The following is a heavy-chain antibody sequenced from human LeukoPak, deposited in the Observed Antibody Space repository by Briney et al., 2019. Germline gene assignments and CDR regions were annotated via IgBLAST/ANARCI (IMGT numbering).Heavy chain of an antibody. Sequence: PGGSLRLSCVPSGITFSNSALSWVRQAPGKGLEWVSTITKSGDQTHYADSVRGLFTISRDIFKNTLYLQMNSLRAEDTALYYCAKDIELGGGLLGAFDYWGQGTLVTVSS. CDR1: GITFSNSA. D-gene: IGHD2/OR15-2a*01. CDR2: ITKSGDQT. V-gene: IGHV3-23*01. J-gene: IGHJ4*02. CDR3: AKDIELGGGLLGAFDY.